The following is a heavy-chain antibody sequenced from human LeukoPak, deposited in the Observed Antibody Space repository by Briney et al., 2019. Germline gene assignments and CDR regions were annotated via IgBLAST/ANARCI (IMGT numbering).Heavy chain of an antibody. Sequence: PSETLSLTCAVYGGSFSGYYWSWIRQPPGKGLEWIGEINHSGSTNYNPSLKSRVAISVDTSKNQFSLKLSSVTTADTAVYYCAREQWLVLAYFDYWGQGTLVTVSS. CDR1: GGSFSGYY. J-gene: IGHJ4*02. V-gene: IGHV4-34*01. CDR2: INHSGST. CDR3: AREQWLVLAYFDY. D-gene: IGHD6-19*01.